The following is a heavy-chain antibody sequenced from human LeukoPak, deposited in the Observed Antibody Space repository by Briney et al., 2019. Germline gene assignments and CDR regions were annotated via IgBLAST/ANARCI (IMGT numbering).Heavy chain of an antibody. CDR3: ARDGTAAGLYFDL. Sequence: PGGSLRLSCAVSGFTFSDYWMNWVRQAPGKGLEWVASVSQNGGEKSYVDSVKGRFTISRDNPKNSLYLQMSSPRAEDTAVYYCARDGTAAGLYFDLWGQGTLVTVSS. V-gene: IGHV3-7*01. J-gene: IGHJ4*01. CDR1: GFTFSDYW. CDR2: VSQNGGEK. D-gene: IGHD6-13*01.